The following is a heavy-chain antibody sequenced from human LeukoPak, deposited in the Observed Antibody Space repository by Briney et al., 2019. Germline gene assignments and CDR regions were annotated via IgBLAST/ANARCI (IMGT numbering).Heavy chain of an antibody. CDR3: ARQYCTNGVCYWDY. D-gene: IGHD2-8*01. CDR1: GFTFSSYS. CDR2: ISSSSSYI. Sequence: GGSLRLSCAASGFTFSSYSMNWVRQAPGKGLEWVSSISSSSSYIYYADSVKGRFTISRDNAKNSLYLQMNSLRAEDTAVYYCARQYCTNGVCYWDYWGQGTLVTVSS. V-gene: IGHV3-21*01. J-gene: IGHJ4*02.